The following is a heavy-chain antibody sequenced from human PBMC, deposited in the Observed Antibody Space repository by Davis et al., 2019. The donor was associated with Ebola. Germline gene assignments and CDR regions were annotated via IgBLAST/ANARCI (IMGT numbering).Heavy chain of an antibody. Sequence: ASVKVSCKASGYTFTSYYMHWVRQATGQGLEWMGWMNPNSGNTGYAQKFQGRVTMTRNTSISTAYMELSSLRSEDTAVYYCARRIGYSYGKIDRWGQGTLVSVSS. D-gene: IGHD5-18*01. J-gene: IGHJ5*02. V-gene: IGHV1-8*02. CDR1: GYTFTSYY. CDR3: ARRIGYSYGKIDR. CDR2: MNPNSGNT.